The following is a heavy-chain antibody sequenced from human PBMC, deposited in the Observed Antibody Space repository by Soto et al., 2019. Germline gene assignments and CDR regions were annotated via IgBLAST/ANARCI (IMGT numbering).Heavy chain of an antibody. CDR2: IYYSGST. CDR3: AREPYGDYGMDV. Sequence: QVQLQESGPGLVMPSETLSLTCTVSGGSVSSGSYYWSWIRQPPGKGLEWIGYIYYSGSTNYNPSLKSRVTISVDTSKNQFSLKLSSVTAADTAVYYCAREPYGDYGMDVWGQGTTVTVSS. CDR1: GGSVSSGSYY. J-gene: IGHJ6*02. V-gene: IGHV4-61*01. D-gene: IGHD4-17*01.